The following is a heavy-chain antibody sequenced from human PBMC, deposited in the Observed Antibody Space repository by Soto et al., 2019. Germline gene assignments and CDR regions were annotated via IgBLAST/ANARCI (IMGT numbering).Heavy chain of an antibody. V-gene: IGHV4-31*03. CDR3: ARGVLLWFGEFRHFDY. J-gene: IGHJ4*02. D-gene: IGHD3-10*01. Sequence: SETLSLTCTVSGGSISSGGYYWSWIRQHPGKGLEWIGYIYYSGSTYYNPSLKSRVTISVDRSKNQFSLKLSSVTAADTAVYYCARGVLLWFGEFRHFDYWGQGTLVTVSS. CDR1: GGSISSGGYY. CDR2: IYYSGST.